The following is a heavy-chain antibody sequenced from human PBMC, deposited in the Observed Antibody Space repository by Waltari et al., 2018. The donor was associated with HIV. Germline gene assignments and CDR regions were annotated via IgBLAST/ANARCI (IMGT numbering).Heavy chain of an antibody. CDR2: ISYDGSNK. J-gene: IGHJ4*02. CDR1: GFTFSSYA. Sequence: QVQLVESGGGVVQPGRSLRLYCAASGFTFSSYAMHWVRQAPGKGLEWVAVISYDGSNKFYADSVKGRFTISRENSKNTLYLQMNSLRAEDTAVYYCARDRGGGNYGDYEPLFDYWGQGTLVTVSS. CDR3: ARDRGGGNYGDYEPLFDY. D-gene: IGHD4-17*01. V-gene: IGHV3-30-3*01.